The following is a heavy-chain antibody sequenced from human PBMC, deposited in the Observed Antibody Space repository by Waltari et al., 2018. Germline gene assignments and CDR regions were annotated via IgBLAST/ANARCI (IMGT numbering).Heavy chain of an antibody. CDR2: SRSKAYGGTT. Sequence: EVQLVESGGGLVQPGRSLRLSCTASGFTFGDYAMSWVRQARGTGLAWVGFSRSKAYGGTTEYAESVKGRFTISRDDSKSIAYLQMNSLKTEDTAVYYCTRNSIFGVVIIAYYYYYYMDVWGKGTTVTVSS. J-gene: IGHJ6*03. CDR3: TRNSIFGVVIIAYYYYYYMDV. V-gene: IGHV3-49*04. D-gene: IGHD3-3*01. CDR1: GFTFGDYA.